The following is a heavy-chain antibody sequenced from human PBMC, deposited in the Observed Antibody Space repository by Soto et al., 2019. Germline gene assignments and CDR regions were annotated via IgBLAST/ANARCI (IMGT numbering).Heavy chain of an antibody. V-gene: IGHV1-8*01. CDR2: MNPNSGNT. J-gene: IGHJ4*02. CDR1: GYTFTSYY. Sequence: ASVKVSCKASGYTFTSYYINWVRQATGQGLEWMGWMNPNSGNTDYAQKFQGRVTMTRNTSISTAYMELSRLRSDDTAVYYCARGDIRFPLAIDYWGQGTLVTVSS. D-gene: IGHD3-3*01. CDR3: ARGDIRFPLAIDY.